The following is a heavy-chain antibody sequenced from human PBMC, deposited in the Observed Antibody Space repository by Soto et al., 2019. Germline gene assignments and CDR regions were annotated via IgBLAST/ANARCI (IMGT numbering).Heavy chain of an antibody. CDR3: ARRNLGAAAGDFDY. J-gene: IGHJ4*02. D-gene: IGHD6-13*01. V-gene: IGHV1-69*01. CDR1: GGTFSSYA. CDR2: IIPIFGTA. Sequence: QVQLVQSGAEVKKPGSSVKVSCKASGGTFSSYAISWVRQAPGQGLEWMGVIIPIFGTANYAQKFQGRVTITADESTSTAYMELSSLRSEDTAVYYCARRNLGAAAGDFDYWGQGTLVTVSS.